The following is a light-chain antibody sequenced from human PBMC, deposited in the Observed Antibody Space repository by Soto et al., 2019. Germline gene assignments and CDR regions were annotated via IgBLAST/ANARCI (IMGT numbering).Light chain of an antibody. Sequence: EIVKTQSPSTLSVSPGERATLSCRASQSVSSNLAWYQQKPGQAPRLLIYGASTRATGIPARFSGSGSGTKFTPTFRSLQSEDFAVYYCQHSQTFGQGTKVDIK. J-gene: IGKJ1*01. V-gene: IGKV3-15*01. CDR1: QSVSSN. CDR2: GAS. CDR3: QHSQT.